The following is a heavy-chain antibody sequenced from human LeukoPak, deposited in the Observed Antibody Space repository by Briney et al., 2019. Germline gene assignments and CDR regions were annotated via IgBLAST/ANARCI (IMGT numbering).Heavy chain of an antibody. CDR1: GYTFTGYY. J-gene: IGHJ3*02. CDR2: INPNSGGT. V-gene: IGHV1-2*02. D-gene: IGHD1-26*01. Sequence: SVKVSCKASGYTFTGYYMHWVRQAPGQGLEWMGWINPNSGGTNYAQKFQGRVTMTRDTSISTAYMELGRLRSDDTAVYYCARGVGATDAFDIWGQGTMVTVSS. CDR3: ARGVGATDAFDI.